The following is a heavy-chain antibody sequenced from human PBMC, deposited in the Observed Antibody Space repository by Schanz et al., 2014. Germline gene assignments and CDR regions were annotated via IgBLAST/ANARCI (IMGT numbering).Heavy chain of an antibody. J-gene: IGHJ4*02. CDR2: IGTAGDT. D-gene: IGHD3-22*01. CDR3: AKDPSHGDYDYYFDY. V-gene: IGHV3-13*04. CDR1: GFSIRNHD. Sequence: EVQLVESGGGLVQPGGSLRLSCAASGFSIRNHDMHWVRQATGAGLEWVSAIGTAGDTFYLDSVKGRFTVSRDSGQNSLYLQMSSLRAGDTAVYYCAKDPSHGDYDYYFDYWGQGTLVTVSS.